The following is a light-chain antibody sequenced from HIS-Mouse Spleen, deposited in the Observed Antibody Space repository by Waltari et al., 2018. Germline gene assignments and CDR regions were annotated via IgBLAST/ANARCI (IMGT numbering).Light chain of an antibody. Sequence: SYELPQPPSVSVSPGKTARLPCPGDPLPKNNPYWYQQKSGQAPVLVIYEDSKRPPGIPERFSGSSSGTMATLTISGAQVEDEADYYCYSTDSSGNHRVFGGGTKLTVL. CDR2: EDS. CDR3: YSTDSSGNHRV. V-gene: IGLV3-10*01. J-gene: IGLJ2*01. CDR1: PLPKNN.